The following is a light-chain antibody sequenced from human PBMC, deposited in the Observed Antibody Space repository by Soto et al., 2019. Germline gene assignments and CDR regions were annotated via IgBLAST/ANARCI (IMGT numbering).Light chain of an antibody. CDR1: QSISNY. Sequence: DIQMTQSPSSLSASVGDRVTITCRASQSISNYLNWYQQKPGKAPKLLIYAASSLQSRVPSRFSGSGSGTDVTHTLSRLRHDNFANYYCPRSYNTPPGTSGQQTNVKI. J-gene: IGKJ1*01. CDR3: PRSYNTPPGT. CDR2: AAS. V-gene: IGKV1-39*01.